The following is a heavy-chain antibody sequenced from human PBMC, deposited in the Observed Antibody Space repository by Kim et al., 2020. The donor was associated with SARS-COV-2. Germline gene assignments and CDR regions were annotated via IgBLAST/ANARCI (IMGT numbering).Heavy chain of an antibody. J-gene: IGHJ6*02. D-gene: IGHD3-10*01. V-gene: IGHV3-23*01. CDR2: ISGSGGST. CDR3: AKDITWMILWFGEPPVVGDYGMDV. Sequence: GGSLRLSCAASGFTFSSYAMSWVRQAQGKGLEWVSAISGSGGSTYYADSVKGRFTISRDNSKNTLYLQMNSLRAEDTAVYYCAKDITWMILWFGEPPVVGDYGMDVWGQGTTVTVSS. CDR1: GFTFSSYA.